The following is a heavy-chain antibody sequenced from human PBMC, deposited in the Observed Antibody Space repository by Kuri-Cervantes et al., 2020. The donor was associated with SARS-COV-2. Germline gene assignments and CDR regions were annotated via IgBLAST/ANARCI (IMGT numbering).Heavy chain of an antibody. CDR2: IIPIFGTA. CDR3: ARGLTLEGDSYGYHY. J-gene: IGHJ4*02. V-gene: IGHV1-69*05. CDR1: GGTFSSYA. D-gene: IGHD5-18*01. Sequence: SVKVSCKASGGTFSSYAISWVRQAPGQGLEWMGGIIPIFGTANYAQKFQGRVTITTDESTSTAYMELSSLRSEDTAVYYCARGLTLEGDSYGYHYWGQGTLGTISS.